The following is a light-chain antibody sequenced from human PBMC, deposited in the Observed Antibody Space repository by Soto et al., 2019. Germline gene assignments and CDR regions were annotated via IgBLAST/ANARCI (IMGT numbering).Light chain of an antibody. CDR1: SSDVGGYNY. J-gene: IGLJ2*01. CDR2: EVS. Sequence: QSALTQPPSASGSPGQSVTISCTGTSSDVGGYNYVSWYQQHPGKAPKLMIYEVSKRPSGVPDRFSGSKSGNTASPTVSGRQAEDEADYYCSSYAGSNNFVVFGGGTKLTVL. V-gene: IGLV2-8*01. CDR3: SSYAGSNNFVV.